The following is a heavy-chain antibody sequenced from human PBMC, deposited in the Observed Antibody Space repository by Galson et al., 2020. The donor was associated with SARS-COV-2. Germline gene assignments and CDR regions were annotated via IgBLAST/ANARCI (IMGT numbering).Heavy chain of an antibody. J-gene: IGHJ6*02. D-gene: IGHD1-26*01. Sequence: SETLSLTCAVYGGSFSGYYWSWIRQPPGKGLEWIGEINHSGSTNYNPSLKSRVTISVDTSKNQFSLKLSSVTAADTAVYYCARGLVGTTYYYYGMDGWGQGTTVTVSS. CDR3: ARGLVGTTYYYYGMDG. V-gene: IGHV4-34*01. CDR1: GGSFSGYY. CDR2: INHSGST.